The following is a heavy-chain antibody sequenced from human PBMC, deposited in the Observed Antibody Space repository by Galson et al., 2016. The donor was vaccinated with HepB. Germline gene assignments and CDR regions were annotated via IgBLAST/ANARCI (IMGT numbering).Heavy chain of an antibody. D-gene: IGHD6-13*01. J-gene: IGHJ4*02. CDR2: ISAYNGHT. Sequence: SVKVSCKASGYTFTSYGFSWVRQAPGQGLEWMGWISAYNGHTNYAQKFQGRVTMTPDTSTSTAYMELRSLRPDDTAVYYCARDKAAAAGTGDYWGQGTLVTVSS. CDR3: ARDKAAAAGTGDY. CDR1: GYTFTSYG. V-gene: IGHV1-18*01.